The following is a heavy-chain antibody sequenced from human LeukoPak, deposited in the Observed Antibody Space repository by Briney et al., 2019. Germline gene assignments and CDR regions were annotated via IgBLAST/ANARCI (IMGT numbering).Heavy chain of an antibody. J-gene: IGHJ5*02. Sequence: SQTLSLTCTVSGGSISSGGYYWSWIRQHPGKGLEWIGYIYYSGSTYYNPSLKSRVTISVDTSKNQFSLKLSSVTAADTAVYYCARGVPPDIVVVPAAIHWFDPRGQGTLVTVSS. CDR3: ARGVPPDIVVVPAAIHWFDP. V-gene: IGHV4-31*03. CDR1: GGSISSGGYY. D-gene: IGHD2-2*02. CDR2: IYYSGST.